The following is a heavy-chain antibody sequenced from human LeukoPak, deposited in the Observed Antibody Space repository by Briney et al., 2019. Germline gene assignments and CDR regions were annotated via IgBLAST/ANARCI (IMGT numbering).Heavy chain of an antibody. D-gene: IGHD6-19*01. CDR1: GFTFSSYA. V-gene: IGHV3-23*01. CDR2: ISGSGGST. Sequence: GGSLRLSCAASGFTFSSYATSWVRQAPGKGLEWVSTISGSGGSTYYADSVKGRFTISRDNSKNTLYLQMNSLRVEDTAVYYCAKAGEAVAGPFDYWGQGTLVTVSS. CDR3: AKAGEAVAGPFDY. J-gene: IGHJ4*02.